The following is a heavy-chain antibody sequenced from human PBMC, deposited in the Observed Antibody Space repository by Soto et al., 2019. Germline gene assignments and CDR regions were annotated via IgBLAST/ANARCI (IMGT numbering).Heavy chain of an antibody. V-gene: IGHV4-39*01. J-gene: IGHJ3*02. Sequence: QLQVQESGPGLVKPSETLSLTCTVSGGSISSSSYYWGWIRQPPGKGLEWIGSLYYTGSTYYNPSLKSRVTISEDTSMNQFSLRLSSLTAADTAVYYCAKGFMVYDRPDAFDMWGQGAMVTVSS. CDR3: AKGFMVYDRPDAFDM. D-gene: IGHD2-8*01. CDR1: GGSISSSSYY. CDR2: LYYTGST.